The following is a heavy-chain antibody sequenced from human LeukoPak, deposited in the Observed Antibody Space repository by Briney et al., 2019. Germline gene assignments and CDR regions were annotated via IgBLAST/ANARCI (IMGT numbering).Heavy chain of an antibody. V-gene: IGHV4-59*11. CDR3: ARVMSIAFRDDP. J-gene: IGHJ5*02. D-gene: IGHD6-6*01. CDR1: GDSMENHY. Sequence: SETLSLTCNVSGDSMENHYWSWIRQPPGKGLEWIGYKYWSGTSNYIPSLKSRVTISVDTSNNQVSLKLTSVTAADTAVYYCARVMSIAFRDDPWGQGTLVTVSS. CDR2: KYWSGTS.